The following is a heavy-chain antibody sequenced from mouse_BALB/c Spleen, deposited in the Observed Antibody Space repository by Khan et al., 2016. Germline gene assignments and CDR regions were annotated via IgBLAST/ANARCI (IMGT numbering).Heavy chain of an antibody. CDR1: GFTFSSYA. V-gene: IGHV5-9-4*01. CDR3: ARGNFFDY. CDR2: ISSGGSYT. Sequence: EVELVESGGGLVKPGGSLKLSCAASGFTFSSYAMSWVRQSPEKRLEWVAEISSGGSYTYYPDTVTGRFTISRDNAKNNLYLEMSSLRSEDTAMYCCARGNFFDYWGQGTTLTVSS. J-gene: IGHJ2*01.